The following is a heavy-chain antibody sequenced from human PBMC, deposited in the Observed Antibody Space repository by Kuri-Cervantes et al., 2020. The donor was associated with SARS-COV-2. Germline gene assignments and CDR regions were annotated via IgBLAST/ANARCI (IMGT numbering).Heavy chain of an antibody. D-gene: IGHD3-22*01. CDR2: IHASGSA. Sequence: LRLSCGVSGGTITSDGYSWSWIRQPPGKGLEFIGFIHASGSAYYNPPLQSQVTISVDRYKTQFSLTVTSVTAADTAVYYCARVAGCVGSFCYYTNWFDHWGHGTLVTVSS. CDR3: ARVAGCVGSFCYYTNWFDH. V-gene: IGHV4-30-2*01. J-gene: IGHJ5*02. CDR1: GGTITSDGYS.